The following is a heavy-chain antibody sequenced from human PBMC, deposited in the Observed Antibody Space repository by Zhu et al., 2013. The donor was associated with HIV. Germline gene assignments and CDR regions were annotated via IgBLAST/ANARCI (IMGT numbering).Heavy chain of an antibody. CDR1: GFTFSSYS. D-gene: IGHD3-10*01. CDR2: ISSSSSTI. V-gene: IGHV3-48*02. J-gene: IGHJ6*02. Sequence: EVQLVESGGGLVQPGGSLRLSCAASGFTFSSYSMNWVRQAPGKGLEWVSYISSSSSTIYYADSVKGRFTISRDNAKNSLYLQMNSLRDEDTAVYYCVVMGSGSYVPDGLDVVGPRDHGHRLL. CDR3: VVMGSGSYVPDGLDV.